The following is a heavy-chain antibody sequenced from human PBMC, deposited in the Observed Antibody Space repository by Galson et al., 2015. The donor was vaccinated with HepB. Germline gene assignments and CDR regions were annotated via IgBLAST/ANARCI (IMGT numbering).Heavy chain of an antibody. CDR3: AREDVVVPAAIMGGFDY. Sequence: SLRLSCAASGFTFSSYAMHWVRQAPGKGLEWVAVISYDGSNKYYADSVKGRFTISRDNSKNTLYLQMNSLRAEDTAVYYCAREDVVVPAAIMGGFDYWGQGTLVTVSS. V-gene: IGHV3-30*04. CDR1: GFTFSSYA. CDR2: ISYDGSNK. D-gene: IGHD2-2*02. J-gene: IGHJ4*02.